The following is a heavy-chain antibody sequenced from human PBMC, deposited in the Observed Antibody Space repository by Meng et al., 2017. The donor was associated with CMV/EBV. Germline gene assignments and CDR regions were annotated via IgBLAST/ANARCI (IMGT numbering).Heavy chain of an antibody. D-gene: IGHD2-8*01. CDR2: IKQDGSEK. Sequence: GGSLRLSCAASGFTFSSYWMSWVRQAPGKGLEWVANIKQDGSEKYYVDSVKGRFTISRDNAKNSLYLQMNSLRAEDTAVYYCARADPGSGQWWNPAGSYWGQGTLVTVSS. CDR3: ARADPGSGQWWNPAGSY. CDR1: GFTFSSYW. V-gene: IGHV3-7*01. J-gene: IGHJ4*02.